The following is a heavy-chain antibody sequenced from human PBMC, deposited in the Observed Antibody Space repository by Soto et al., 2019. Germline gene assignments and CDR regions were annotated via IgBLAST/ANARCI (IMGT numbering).Heavy chain of an antibody. J-gene: IGHJ4*02. D-gene: IGHD3-10*01. CDR3: ARSYYYGSGSYYFDY. CDR1: GGSISSGGYS. V-gene: IGHV4-30-2*02. CDR2: IYHSGST. Sequence: SETPSLTCAVSGGSISSGGYSWSWIRQPPGKGLEWIGYIYHSGSTNYNPSLKSRVTISVDTSKNQFSLKLSSVTAADTAVYYCARSYYYGSGSYYFDYWGQGTLVTVSP.